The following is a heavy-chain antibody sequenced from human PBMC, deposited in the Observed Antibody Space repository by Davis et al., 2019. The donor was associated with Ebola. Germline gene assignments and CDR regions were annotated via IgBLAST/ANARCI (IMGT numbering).Heavy chain of an antibody. J-gene: IGHJ6*02. V-gene: IGHV4-31*03. CDR1: GGSISSGGYS. CDR3: ARDLHYYGMDV. Sequence: SETLSLTCTVSGGSISSGGYSWSWIRQHPGKGLEWIGYIYYSGSTYYNPSLKSRVTISVDTSKNQFSLKLSSVTAADTAVYYCARDLHYYGMDVWGQGTTVTVSS. CDR2: IYYSGST.